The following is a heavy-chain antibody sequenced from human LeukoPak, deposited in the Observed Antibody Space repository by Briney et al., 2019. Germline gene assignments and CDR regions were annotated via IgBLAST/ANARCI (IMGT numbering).Heavy chain of an antibody. CDR2: INPNNGDT. D-gene: IGHD1-26*01. Sequence: GASVKVSCKASGYTFTGYYMHWVRQAPGQGLEWMGWINPNNGDTNYAQKFQGRVTMTRDTSISTAYMELSRLRSDDTAVYYCAREQWERRDFDLWGRGTLVTVSS. CDR1: GYTFTGYY. CDR3: AREQWERRDFDL. V-gene: IGHV1-2*02. J-gene: IGHJ2*01.